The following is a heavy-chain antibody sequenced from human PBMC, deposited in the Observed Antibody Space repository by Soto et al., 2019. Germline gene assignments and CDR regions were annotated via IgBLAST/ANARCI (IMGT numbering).Heavy chain of an antibody. CDR3: ARPYSLMVRGAGSYGMDV. CDR1: GGSISSSNW. CDR2: IYHSGST. D-gene: IGHD3-10*01. Sequence: QVQLQESGPGLVKPSGTLSLTCAVSGGSISSSNWWSWVRQPPGKGLEWIGEIYHSGSTNYNPSLKSRVPIPVDKSKNPFSLTLSSVTAADTAVYYWARPYSLMVRGAGSYGMDVWGQGTTVTVSS. J-gene: IGHJ6*02. V-gene: IGHV4-4*02.